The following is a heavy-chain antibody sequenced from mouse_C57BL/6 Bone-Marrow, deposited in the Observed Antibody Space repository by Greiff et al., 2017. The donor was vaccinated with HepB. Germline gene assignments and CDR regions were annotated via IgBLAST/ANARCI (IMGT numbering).Heavy chain of an antibody. CDR3: ARGSNFAGFAY. Sequence: EVNVVESGGGLVKPGGSLKLSCAASGFPFSSYAMSWVRQTPEKRLEWVATISDGGSYTYYPDNVKGRFTISRDNAKNNLYLQMSHLKSEDTAMYYCARGSNFAGFAYWGQGTLVTVSA. CDR1: GFPFSSYA. CDR2: ISDGGSYT. V-gene: IGHV5-4*03. D-gene: IGHD2-5*01. J-gene: IGHJ3*01.